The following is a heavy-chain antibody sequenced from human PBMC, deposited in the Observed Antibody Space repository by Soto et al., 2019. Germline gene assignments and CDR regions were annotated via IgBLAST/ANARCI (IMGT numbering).Heavy chain of an antibody. Sequence: SLRLSCAASGFTFSSYDMHWVRQAPGKGLDWVAVIWYDGSNKDYADSVKGRFTISRDNSKNTLYLQMNSLRAEDTAVYYCARGGAARPDYWGQGTLVTVSS. CDR2: IWYDGSNK. CDR1: GFTFSSYD. V-gene: IGHV3-33*01. J-gene: IGHJ4*02. CDR3: ARGGAARPDY.